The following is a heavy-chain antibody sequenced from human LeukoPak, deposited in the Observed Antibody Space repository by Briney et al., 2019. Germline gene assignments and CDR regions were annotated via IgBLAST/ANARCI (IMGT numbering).Heavy chain of an antibody. J-gene: IGHJ4*02. CDR3: ARRKSGYSNDCFDY. V-gene: IGHV4-38-2*01. CDR2: IYHSGST. CDR1: GYSINSGYH. D-gene: IGHD6-19*01. Sequence: SETLSLTCAVSGYSINSGYHWGWIRQPPGKGLEWIGNIYHSGSTYYNPSLKSRVTISVDTSKNQFSLKLSSVTAADTAVYYCARRKSGYSNDCFDYWGQGTLVTVSS.